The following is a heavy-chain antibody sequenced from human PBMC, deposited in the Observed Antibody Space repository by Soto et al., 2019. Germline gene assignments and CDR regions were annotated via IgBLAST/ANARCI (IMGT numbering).Heavy chain of an antibody. Sequence: EVQLLESGGGLVQPGGSLRLSCAASGFTFSTYAMTWVRQAPGQGLEWVSTVTGSGAYTFDADSVKGRFTISRDNSKDTLYLQMNSLSPEDTAVYYCAKERYYDIWADSYYNYGLDVWGQGTPVTVCS. CDR3: AKERYYDIWADSYYNYGLDV. CDR1: GFTFSTYA. D-gene: IGHD3-9*01. V-gene: IGHV3-23*01. CDR2: VTGSGAYT. J-gene: IGHJ6*02.